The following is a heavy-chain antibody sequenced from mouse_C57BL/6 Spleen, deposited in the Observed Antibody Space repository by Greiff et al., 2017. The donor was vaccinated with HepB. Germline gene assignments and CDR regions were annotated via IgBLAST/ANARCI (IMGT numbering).Heavy chain of an antibody. Sequence: VKLQQPGAELVKPGASVKLSCKASGYTFTSYWMQWVKQRPGQGLEWIGEIDPSDSYTNYNQKFKGKATLTVDTSSSTAYMQLSSLTSEDSAVYYCASEGNPFAYWGQGTLVTVSA. D-gene: IGHD2-1*01. J-gene: IGHJ3*01. CDR1: GYTFTSYW. CDR2: IDPSDSYT. V-gene: IGHV1-50*01. CDR3: ASEGNPFAY.